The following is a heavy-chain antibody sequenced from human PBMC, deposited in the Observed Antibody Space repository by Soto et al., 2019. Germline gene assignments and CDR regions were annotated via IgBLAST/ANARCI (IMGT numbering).Heavy chain of an antibody. CDR2: IYYSGST. Sequence: QLQLQESGPGLVKPSETLSLTCTVSGGSISSSSYYWGWIRQPPGKGLEWIGSIYYSGSTYYNPSLNSRVTISVDTSKNPFSLKLSSVTAADTAVYYCARHPYSNYESHYYYYMDVWGKGTTVTVSS. J-gene: IGHJ6*03. CDR1: GGSISSSSYY. D-gene: IGHD4-4*01. V-gene: IGHV4-39*01. CDR3: ARHPYSNYESHYYYYMDV.